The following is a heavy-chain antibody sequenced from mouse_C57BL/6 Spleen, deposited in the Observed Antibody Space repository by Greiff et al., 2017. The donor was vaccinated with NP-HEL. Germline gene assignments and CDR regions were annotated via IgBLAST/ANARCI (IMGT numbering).Heavy chain of an antibody. CDR1: GYTFTSYD. CDR3: TRGSRYFDV. CDR2: IYPRDGST. V-gene: IGHV1-85*01. Sequence: QVQLQQSGPELVKPGASVKLSCKASGYTFTSYDINWVKQRPGQGLEWIGWIYPRDGSTKYNEKFKGKATLSIDTLYRTTYMEVHSLTYEDSAVYFCTRGSRYFDVWGTGTTVTVAS. J-gene: IGHJ1*03.